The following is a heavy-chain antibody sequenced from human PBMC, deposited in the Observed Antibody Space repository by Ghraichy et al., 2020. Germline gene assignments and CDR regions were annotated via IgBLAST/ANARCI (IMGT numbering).Heavy chain of an antibody. V-gene: IGHV4-59*01. Sequence: SETLSLTCTVSGGSISSYYWSWIRQPPGKGLEWIGYIYYSGSTNYNPSLKSRVTISVDTSKNQFSLKLSSVTAADTAVYYCARVALRDGYSMFYFDYWGQGTLVTVSS. D-gene: IGHD5-24*01. J-gene: IGHJ4*02. CDR3: ARVALRDGYSMFYFDY. CDR2: IYYSGST. CDR1: GGSISSYY.